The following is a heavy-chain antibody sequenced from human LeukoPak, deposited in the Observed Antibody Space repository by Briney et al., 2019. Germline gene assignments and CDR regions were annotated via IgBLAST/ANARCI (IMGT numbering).Heavy chain of an antibody. V-gene: IGHV3-7*01. D-gene: IGHD3-9*01. J-gene: IGHJ6*02. Sequence: GGSLRLSCAASGSTSSSYWMSWVRQAPGKGLEWVANIKQDGSEKYYVDSVKGRLTISRDNAKNSLYLQMNSLRAEDTAVYYCARDMLRCFDWLLNYYYYGMDVWGQGTTVTVSS. CDR2: IKQDGSEK. CDR3: ARDMLRCFDWLLNYYYYGMDV. CDR1: GSTSSSYW.